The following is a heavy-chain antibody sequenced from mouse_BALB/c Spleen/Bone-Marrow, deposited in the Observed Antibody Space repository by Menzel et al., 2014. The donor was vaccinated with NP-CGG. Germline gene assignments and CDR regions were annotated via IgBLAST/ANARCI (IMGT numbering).Heavy chain of an antibody. Sequence: EVQLQQSGTVLARPGASAKMSCKASGYSFTSYWMHWVKERPGRGLEWIGAIYPGSSDTSYNQKFKGKAKLTAVTSASTAYMELSSLTNEDSAVYYCARGLRWCFDVWGAGTTVTVSS. D-gene: IGHD1-1*01. CDR3: ARGLRWCFDV. J-gene: IGHJ1*01. CDR1: GYSFTSYW. V-gene: IGHV1-5*01. CDR2: IYPGSSDT.